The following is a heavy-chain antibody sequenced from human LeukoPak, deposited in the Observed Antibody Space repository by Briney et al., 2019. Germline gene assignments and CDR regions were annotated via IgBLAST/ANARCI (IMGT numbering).Heavy chain of an antibody. CDR1: DGSISNYY. V-gene: IGHV4-59*08. J-gene: IGHJ4*02. CDR2: IQYSGST. D-gene: IGHD3-22*01. CDR3: ARLYSYYDSSGYSDFDY. Sequence: SETLSLTCSVSDGSISNYYWTWIRQPPGKGLEWIGNIQYSGSTNFNPSLKSRVTVSVDTSKNQVSLKLSSVTAADTAVYYCARLYSYYDSSGYSDFDYWGQGTLVTVSS.